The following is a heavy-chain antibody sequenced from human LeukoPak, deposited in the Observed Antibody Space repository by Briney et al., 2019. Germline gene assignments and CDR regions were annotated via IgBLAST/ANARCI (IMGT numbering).Heavy chain of an antibody. CDR1: GFNFSNYG. V-gene: IGHV3-23*01. CDR2: ISGSGVST. J-gene: IGHJ4*02. CDR3: AKGRIVGATSVDY. Sequence: GGTLRLSCAASGFNFSNYGMSWVRQAPGKGLEWVSVISGSGVSTYYADSVKGRFTISRDNFKNTLYLQMNSLRAEDTAVYYCAKGRIVGATSVDYWGQGTLVTVSS. D-gene: IGHD1-26*01.